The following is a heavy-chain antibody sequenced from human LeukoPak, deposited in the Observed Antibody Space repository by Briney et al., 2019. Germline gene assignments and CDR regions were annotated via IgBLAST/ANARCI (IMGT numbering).Heavy chain of an antibody. V-gene: IGHV3-21*01. D-gene: IGHD3-16*02. J-gene: IGHJ4*02. Sequence: PGGSLRLSCAASGFTFSSYSMNWVRQAPGKGLEWVSSISSSSSYIYYADSVKGRFTISRDNAKNSLYLQMNSLRAEDTAVYYCASDYVWGGYRYSESYYFDYWGQGTLVTVSS. CDR3: ASDYVWGGYRYSESYYFDY. CDR1: GFTFSSYS. CDR2: ISSSSSYI.